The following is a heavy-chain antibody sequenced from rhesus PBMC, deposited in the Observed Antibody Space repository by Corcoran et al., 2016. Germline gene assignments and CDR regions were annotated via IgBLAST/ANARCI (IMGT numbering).Heavy chain of an antibody. V-gene: IGHV4S12*01. CDR1: GGTISRGYYY. J-gene: IGHJ2*01. CDR3: ARGDWSYWSFDL. Sequence: QVQLQESGPGVVKPSETLSLTCAVSGGTISRGYYYWSWICQPPGQGLEWSGGIYSNRKIPKYTASPKTQVTISPDASNNQFSLTVSSLTATDTAVYYCARGDWSYWSFDLWGPGTPITISS. CDR2: IYSNRKIP. D-gene: IGHD3-3*01.